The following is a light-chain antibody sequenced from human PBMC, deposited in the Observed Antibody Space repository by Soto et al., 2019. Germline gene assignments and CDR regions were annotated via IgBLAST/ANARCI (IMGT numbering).Light chain of an antibody. CDR2: GAS. Sequence: EIVLTQSPGTLSLSPGERATLSCRASQSVRSSNLAWYQQKPGQAPRLLIYGASSRATGIPDRFSGSGSGTDFTLTISRLEPEDFAVYYCQQYGSPPSTFGQGTKVDIK. V-gene: IGKV3-20*01. CDR3: QQYGSPPST. J-gene: IGKJ1*01. CDR1: QSVRSSN.